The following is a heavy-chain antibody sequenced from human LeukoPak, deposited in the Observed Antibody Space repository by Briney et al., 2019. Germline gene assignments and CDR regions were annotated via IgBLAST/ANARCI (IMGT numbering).Heavy chain of an antibody. CDR2: ISSSSSYI. CDR3: ARDPSGLWFGESPSDY. CDR1: GFTFSSYS. D-gene: IGHD3-10*01. J-gene: IGHJ4*02. Sequence: PGGSLRLSCAASGFTFSSYSMNWVRQAPGKWLEWVSSISSSSSYIYYADSVKGRFTISRDNAKNSLYLQMNSLRAEDTAVYYCARDPSGLWFGESPSDYWRQGTLVTVSS. V-gene: IGHV3-21*01.